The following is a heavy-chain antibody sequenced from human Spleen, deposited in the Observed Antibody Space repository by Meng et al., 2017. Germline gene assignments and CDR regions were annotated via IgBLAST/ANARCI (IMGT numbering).Heavy chain of an antibody. V-gene: IGHV1-2*02. CDR3: ARGPSEYYSDF. CDR1: GYTFTGYY. D-gene: IGHD2/OR15-2a*01. CDR2: INPNSGGT. Sequence: ASVKVSCKASGYTFTGYYMHWVRQAPGQGLEWMGWINPNSGGTKYAQKFQGRVTLTRDTSISTAYMELSSLRSDDTVVYYCARGPSEYYSDFWGQGTLVTVSS. J-gene: IGHJ4*02.